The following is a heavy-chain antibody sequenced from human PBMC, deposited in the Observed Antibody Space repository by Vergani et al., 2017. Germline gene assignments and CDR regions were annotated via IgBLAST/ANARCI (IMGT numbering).Heavy chain of an antibody. CDR2: IYYSGST. CDR1: GGSLSSYY. J-gene: IGHJ4*02. D-gene: IGHD3-3*01. CDR3: ARGGGRYDFWSGYLDY. V-gene: IGHV4-59*01. Sequence: QVQLPESGPGLVKPSETLSLTCTVSGGSLSSYYWSWLRQPPGKGLEWIGYIYYSGSTNYNPALKSRVTISVDTSKNQFSLKLSSVTAADTAVYYCARGGGRYDFWSGYLDYWGQGTLVTVSS.